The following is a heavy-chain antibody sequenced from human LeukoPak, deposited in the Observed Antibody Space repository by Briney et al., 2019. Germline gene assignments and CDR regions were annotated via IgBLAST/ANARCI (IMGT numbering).Heavy chain of an antibody. CDR3: ARYCSGGSCYLGFDY. D-gene: IGHD2-15*01. CDR2: ISYDGSNK. Sequence: GGSLRLSCAASGFTFSSYAMHWVRQAPGKGLEWAAVISYDGSNKYYADSVKGRFTISRDNSKNTLYLQMNSLRAEDTAVYYCARYCSGGSCYLGFDYWGQGTLVTVSS. V-gene: IGHV3-30-3*01. CDR1: GFTFSSYA. J-gene: IGHJ4*02.